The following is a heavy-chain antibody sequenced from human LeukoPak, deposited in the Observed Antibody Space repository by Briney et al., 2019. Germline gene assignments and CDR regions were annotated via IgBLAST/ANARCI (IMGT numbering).Heavy chain of an antibody. CDR3: ARDGSRGGAPWYFFDC. J-gene: IGHJ4*02. Sequence: GGSLRLSCAASGFTFSSYWMSWVRQAPGKGLEWVANIKQDGSEKYYVDSVKGRFTISRDNAKNSLYLQMNSLRAEDTAVYYCARDGSRGGAPWYFFDCWGQGTLVTVSS. CDR1: GFTFSSYW. D-gene: IGHD1-26*01. V-gene: IGHV3-7*01. CDR2: IKQDGSEK.